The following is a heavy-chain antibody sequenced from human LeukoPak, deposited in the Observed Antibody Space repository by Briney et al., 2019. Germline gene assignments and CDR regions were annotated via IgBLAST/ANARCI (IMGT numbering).Heavy chain of an antibody. CDR3: AXXXXLYDSSGVGAFDI. D-gene: IGHD3-22*01. J-gene: IGHJ3*02. Sequence: ASVKVSCKASGGTFSSYAISWVRQAPGQGLEWMGGIIPIFGTANYAQKFQGRVTITADESTSTAYMELSSLRSEDTAVYYCAXXXXLYDSSGVGAFDIWGQGTMVTASS. CDR1: GGTFSSYA. V-gene: IGHV1-69*13. CDR2: IIPIFGTA.